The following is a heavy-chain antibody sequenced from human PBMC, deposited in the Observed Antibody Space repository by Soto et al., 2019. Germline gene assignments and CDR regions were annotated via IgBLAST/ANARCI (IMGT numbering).Heavy chain of an antibody. CDR3: ARVSGYCSGGSCYGNFDY. Sequence: ASVKVSCKASGGTFSSYTISWVRQAPGQGLEWMGRIIPILGIANYAQKFQGRVTITADKSTSTAYMELSSLRSEDTAVYYCARVSGYCSGGSCYGNFDYWGQGTLVTVSS. J-gene: IGHJ4*02. V-gene: IGHV1-69*02. D-gene: IGHD2-15*01. CDR2: IIPILGIA. CDR1: GGTFSSYT.